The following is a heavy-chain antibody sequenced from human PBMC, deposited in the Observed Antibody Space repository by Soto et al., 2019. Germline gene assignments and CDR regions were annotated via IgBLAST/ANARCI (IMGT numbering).Heavy chain of an antibody. CDR1: GGSISSDY. CDR3: ARHTSRKGNYYYYIDD. CDR2: VHYSGST. Sequence: QVQLQESGPGLVRPSEPLSLTCTVSGGSISSDYWSWIRQPPGKGLEWIGCVHYSGSTDYNPSLNSRLIISVDTSKHQFSLRLRSVTTAHTAVYFCARHTSRKGNYYYYIDDWGRGKKVTVS. J-gene: IGHJ6*03. V-gene: IGHV4-59*01.